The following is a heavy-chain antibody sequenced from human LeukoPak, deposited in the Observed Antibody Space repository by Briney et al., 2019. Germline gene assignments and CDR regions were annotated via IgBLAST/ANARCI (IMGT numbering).Heavy chain of an antibody. V-gene: IGHV4-31*03. D-gene: IGHD3-22*01. CDR1: GGSISSGGYY. Sequence: PSETLSLTCTVSGGSISSGGYYWSWIRQHPGKGLEWIGYIYYSGSTYYNPSLKSRVTISVDTSKNQFSLKLSSVTAAGTAVYYCARDRSVHSSGYYGGRAFDIWGQGTMVTVSS. J-gene: IGHJ3*02. CDR3: ARDRSVHSSGYYGGRAFDI. CDR2: IYYSGST.